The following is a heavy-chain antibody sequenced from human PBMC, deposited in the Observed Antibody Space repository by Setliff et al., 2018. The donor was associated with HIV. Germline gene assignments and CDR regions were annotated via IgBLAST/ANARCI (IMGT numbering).Heavy chain of an antibody. Sequence: GGSLRLSCAASGFSLSYYRMNWVRQAPGKGLEWVANIEQDGSEKYYVDSVKGRFTISRDNSKNTLYLQMNSLRAEDTAVYYCAKDKGQKYADYWGQGTVVTVSS. D-gene: IGHD3-10*01. V-gene: IGHV3-7*01. J-gene: IGHJ4*02. CDR3: AKDKGQKYADY. CDR1: GFSLSYYR. CDR2: IEQDGSEK.